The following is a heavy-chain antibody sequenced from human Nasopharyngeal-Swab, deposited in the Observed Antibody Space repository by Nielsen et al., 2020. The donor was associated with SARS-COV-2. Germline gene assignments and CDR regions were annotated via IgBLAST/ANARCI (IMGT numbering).Heavy chain of an antibody. J-gene: IGHJ6*02. D-gene: IGHD3-10*01. V-gene: IGHV1-69*01. CDR2: IIPIFGTA. CDR3: AKGNVTLIRGVIENYYYYGMDV. Sequence: WVRRAPGQGLEWMGGIIPIFGTAKYAQKFQGGVTITADESTSTAYMELSSLRSEDTAVYYCAKGNVTLIRGVIENYYYYGMDVWGQGTTVTVSS.